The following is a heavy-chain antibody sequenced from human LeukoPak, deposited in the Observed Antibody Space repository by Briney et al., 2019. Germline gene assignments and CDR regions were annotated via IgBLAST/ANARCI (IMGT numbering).Heavy chain of an antibody. D-gene: IGHD3-9*01. J-gene: IGHJ6*03. Sequence: SETLSLTCTVSGGSISRGSYYWSWIRQPAGKGLEWIGRIYTSGSTNYNPSLKSRVTISVDTSKNQFSLKLSSVTAADTAVYYCARLGGQKVLRYFDWLSRNYYMDVWGKGTTVTISS. CDR2: IYTSGST. CDR3: ARLGGQKVLRYFDWLSRNYYMDV. V-gene: IGHV4-61*02. CDR1: GGSISRGSYY.